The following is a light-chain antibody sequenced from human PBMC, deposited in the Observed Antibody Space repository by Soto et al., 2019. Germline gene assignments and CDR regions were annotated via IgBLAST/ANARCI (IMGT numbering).Light chain of an antibody. Sequence: DIQMTQSPSTLSASVVDRVTITCRASQSLRGWLAWYQQRPGKAPKALIYDASTLANGVPSRFNGSGSGTEFTLTISSLQPDDFATYYCQQYMTYSTFGQGTRLEIK. CDR2: DAS. CDR1: QSLRGW. CDR3: QQYMTYST. V-gene: IGKV1-5*01. J-gene: IGKJ5*01.